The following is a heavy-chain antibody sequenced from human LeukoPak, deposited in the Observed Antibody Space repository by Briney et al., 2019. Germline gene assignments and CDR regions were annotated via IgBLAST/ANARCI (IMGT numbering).Heavy chain of an antibody. D-gene: IGHD5-18*01. J-gene: IGHJ4*02. CDR3: ARAGYSATSRIDY. CDR2: INSGSTYT. Sequence: PGGSLRLSCAASGFTFSDYYMSWIRQAPGKGLEWVSYINSGSTYTIYADSVKGRFTISRDNAKKSLYLQMTSLRAEDTAVYYCARAGYSATSRIDYWGQGTLVTVSS. V-gene: IGHV3-11*06. CDR1: GFTFSDYY.